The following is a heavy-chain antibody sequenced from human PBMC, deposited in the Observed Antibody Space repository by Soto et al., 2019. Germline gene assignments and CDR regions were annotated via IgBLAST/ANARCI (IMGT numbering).Heavy chain of an antibody. J-gene: IGHJ4*02. CDR1: GASMRDYY. D-gene: IGHD3-10*01. Sequence: SETLSLTCTVSGASMRDYYGTWVRQSPGRGLEWIGFMHSNGNANYSSSLRGRATISVDTYKNQFSLILTSVTAADTAVYYCVRSGRTFEKVVWGQGILVTVSS. CDR2: MHSNGNA. CDR3: VRSGRTFEKVV. V-gene: IGHV4-59*01.